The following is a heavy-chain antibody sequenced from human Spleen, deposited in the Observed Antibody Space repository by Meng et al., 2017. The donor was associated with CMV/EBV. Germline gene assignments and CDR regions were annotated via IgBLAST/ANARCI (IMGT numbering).Heavy chain of an antibody. J-gene: IGHJ5*02. CDR3: ARVREHTSLGNYWFDP. D-gene: IGHD3-16*01. Sequence: SETLSLTCGVSGGSISNWVRQSPGKGLEWVGEIDHSGNSNSNPSLKSRLTLSLDTSKNHLSLRMTSVTAEDTAIYYCARVREHTSLGNYWFDPWGQGTLVTVSS. V-gene: IGHV4/OR15-8*02. CDR1: GGSISN. CDR2: IDHSGNS.